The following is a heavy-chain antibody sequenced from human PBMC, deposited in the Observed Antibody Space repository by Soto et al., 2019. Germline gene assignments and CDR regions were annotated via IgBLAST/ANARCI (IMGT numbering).Heavy chain of an antibody. J-gene: IGHJ4*02. CDR2: FDPEDGET. Sequence: GASVKVSCQVSGYTLTELFMHWVRQAPGKGLEWMGGFDPEDGETIYAQKIQGRVTMTEDTSTDTAYMELSSLRSEDTAVYYCATVSFVPAAFDYWGQGTLVTVS. V-gene: IGHV1-24*01. CDR3: ATVSFVPAAFDY. D-gene: IGHD2-2*01. CDR1: GYTLTELF.